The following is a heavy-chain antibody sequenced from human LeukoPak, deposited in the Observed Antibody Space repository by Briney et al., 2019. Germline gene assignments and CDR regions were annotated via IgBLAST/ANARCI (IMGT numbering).Heavy chain of an antibody. CDR2: ISAYNGNT. CDR3: ATTLGGAGVFDY. V-gene: IGHV1-18*01. D-gene: IGHD6-19*01. CDR1: GYTFTSYG. J-gene: IGHJ4*02. Sequence: ASVKVSCKASGYTFTSYGISWVRQAPGQGLEWMGWISAYNGNTNYAQKLQGRVTTTTDTSTSTAYMELRSLRSDATAVYYCATTLGGAGVFDYWGQGTLVTVSS.